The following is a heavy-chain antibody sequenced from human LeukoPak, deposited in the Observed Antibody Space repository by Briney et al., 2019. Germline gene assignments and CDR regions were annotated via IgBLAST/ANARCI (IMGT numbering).Heavy chain of an antibody. D-gene: IGHD4-17*01. CDR2: IKQDGSEK. V-gene: IGHV3-7*01. CDR3: ARDPPALWGDYRDAFDI. Sequence: GRSLRLSCAASGFTFSSYWMSWVRQAPGKGLEWVANIKQDGSEKYYVDSVKGRFTISRDNAKSSLYLQMNSLRAEDTAVYYCARDPPALWGDYRDAFDIWGQGTMVTVSS. J-gene: IGHJ3*02. CDR1: GFTFSSYW.